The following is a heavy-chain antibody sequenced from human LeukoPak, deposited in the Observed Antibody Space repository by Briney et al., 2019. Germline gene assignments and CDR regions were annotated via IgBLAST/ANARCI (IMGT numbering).Heavy chain of an antibody. J-gene: IGHJ4*02. CDR2: IYYSGST. CDR1: GGSISSGGYY. CDR3: AREADVWGNHYFDY. D-gene: IGHD3-16*01. V-gene: IGHV4-30-4*01. Sequence: SQTLSLTCTVSGGSISSGGYYWSWIRQPPGKGLEWIGYIYYSGSTYYNPSLKSRVTISVDTSKNQFSLKLSSVTAADTAVYYCAREADVWGNHYFDYWGQGTLVTVSS.